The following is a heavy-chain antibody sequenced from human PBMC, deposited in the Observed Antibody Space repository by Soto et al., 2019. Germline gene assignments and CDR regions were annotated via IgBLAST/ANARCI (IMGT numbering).Heavy chain of an antibody. J-gene: IGHJ4*02. CDR1: GLTFSNYA. Sequence: GGSLRLSCAASGLTFSNYAMSWVRQAPGKGLEWVSGLSGSGESTYYADSVKGRFTISRDNAKKSLYLQMNGLRAEDTAVYYCARGNILDFWGRGNMVTVSS. D-gene: IGHD4-4*01. CDR2: LSGSGEST. V-gene: IGHV3-23*01. CDR3: ARGNILDF.